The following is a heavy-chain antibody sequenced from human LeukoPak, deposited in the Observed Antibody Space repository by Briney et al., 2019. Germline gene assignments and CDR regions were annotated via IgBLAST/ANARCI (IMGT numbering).Heavy chain of an antibody. CDR3: AGLITMVRGVITTWTQYLDY. D-gene: IGHD3-10*01. V-gene: IGHV4-34*01. CDR2: INHSGCT. Sequence: PSETLSLTCAVYGGSFSAYYWSWIRQPPGKGLEWIGEINHSGCTKCHPSLKSRVTILVDTSKNHFSLKLSSVTAADAAAYFCAGLITMVRGVITTWTQYLDYWGQGTLVTVSS. CDR1: GGSFSAYY. J-gene: IGHJ4*02.